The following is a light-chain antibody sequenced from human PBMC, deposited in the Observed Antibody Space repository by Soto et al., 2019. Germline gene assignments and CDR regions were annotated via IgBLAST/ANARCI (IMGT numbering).Light chain of an antibody. Sequence: DIQMTQSPSSLSASVGDRVTITCQASQDISNYLNWYQQKPGKAPKLLIYDASNLETGVPSRFSGSVYGTDFTFTISSLQPEDIATYYCQKYDNLPPFTFGPGTKVDIK. J-gene: IGKJ3*01. V-gene: IGKV1-33*01. CDR3: QKYDNLPPFT. CDR1: QDISNY. CDR2: DAS.